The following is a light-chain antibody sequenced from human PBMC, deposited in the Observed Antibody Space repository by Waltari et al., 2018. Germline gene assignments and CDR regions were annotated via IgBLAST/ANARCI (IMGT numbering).Light chain of an antibody. Sequence: NFMLTQPHSVSESPGKTVTISCTRSSGSIASNYVQWYQQRPGSSPTTVIYEDNQRPSGVPDRFSGSIDSASSSAALTISGLKTEDEADYFCQSYDSSFWVFGGGTKLTVL. CDR2: EDN. CDR1: SGSIASNY. V-gene: IGLV6-57*01. CDR3: QSYDSSFWV. J-gene: IGLJ3*02.